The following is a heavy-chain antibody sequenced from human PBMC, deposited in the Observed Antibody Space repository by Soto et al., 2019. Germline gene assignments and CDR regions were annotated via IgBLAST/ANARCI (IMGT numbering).Heavy chain of an antibody. V-gene: IGHV4-34*01. J-gene: IGHJ5*02. CDR2: INHSGST. CDR3: AGCYYNYQNWFDP. CDR1: GGSFSGYY. Sequence: SETLSLTCAVYGGSFSGYYWTWIRQPPGTGLEWIGEINHSGSTNYNPSLKSRVTISVDTSKNQFSLKLTSVTAADTAVYYCAGCYYNYQNWFDPWGQGTPVTVSS. D-gene: IGHD5-12*01.